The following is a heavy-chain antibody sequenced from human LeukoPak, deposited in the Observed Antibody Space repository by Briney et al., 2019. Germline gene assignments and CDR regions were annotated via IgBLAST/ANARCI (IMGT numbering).Heavy chain of an antibody. CDR1: GFTFSSYA. Sequence: GGSLRLSCAASGFTFSSYAMSWVRQAPGKGLEWVSAISGSGGSTYYADSVKDRFTISRDNSKNTLYLQMNSLRAEDTAVYYCAKYPKPYDFWSGYYMDWGQGTLVTVSS. J-gene: IGHJ4*02. V-gene: IGHV3-23*01. D-gene: IGHD3-3*01. CDR2: ISGSGGST. CDR3: AKYPKPYDFWSGYYMD.